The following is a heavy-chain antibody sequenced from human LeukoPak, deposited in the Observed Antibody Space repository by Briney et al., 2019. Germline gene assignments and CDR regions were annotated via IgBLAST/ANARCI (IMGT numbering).Heavy chain of an antibody. V-gene: IGHV3-23*01. CDR1: GFTFSTYG. D-gene: IGHD6-13*01. CDR3: ARAAAGTTNWFDP. J-gene: IGHJ5*02. CDR2: ISASGGST. Sequence: GGSLRLSCAASGFTFSTYGLSGARQAPGKGLEWVSDISASGGSTYYADSVKGRFTISRDNSKNTLYLQMNSLRAEDTAVYYCARAAAGTTNWFDPWGQGTLVAVSS.